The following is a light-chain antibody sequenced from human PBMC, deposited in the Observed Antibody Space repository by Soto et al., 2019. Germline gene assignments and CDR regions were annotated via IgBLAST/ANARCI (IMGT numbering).Light chain of an antibody. V-gene: IGLV2-14*01. Sequence: QSVLTQPASMSGSPGQSVTISCAGTSNDIGGYNYVSWYQHHPGTAPKLIIYDVSSRPSGVSHRFSGSKSGNTASLTISGLQAEEEADYYCSSFSVASPLFGTGTKVTVL. CDR1: SNDIGGYNY. CDR2: DVS. J-gene: IGLJ1*01. CDR3: SSFSVASPL.